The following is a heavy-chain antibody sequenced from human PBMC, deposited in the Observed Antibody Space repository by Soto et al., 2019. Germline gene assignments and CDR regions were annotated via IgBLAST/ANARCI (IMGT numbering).Heavy chain of an antibody. Sequence: PGGALRPSCPASGFTFSISETYCVRQPPGKGLEWVSSIQPSGQAICYADSVTGRFTISRDKAKNSLYLQMSSLGAEDSAVYYCARGPSSLTRFAYWGQGTLVTVSS. D-gene: IGHD2-2*01. CDR3: ARGPSSLTRFAY. CDR1: GFTFSISE. CDR2: IQPSGQAI. V-gene: IGHV3-48*03. J-gene: IGHJ4*02.